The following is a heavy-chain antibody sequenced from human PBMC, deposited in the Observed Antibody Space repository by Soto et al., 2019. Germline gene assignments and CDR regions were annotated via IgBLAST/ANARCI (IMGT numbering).Heavy chain of an antibody. J-gene: IGHJ3*02. V-gene: IGHV3-30*18. CDR1: GFTFIDYA. Sequence: GGSLRLSCAASGFTFIDYAMSWVRQAPGKGLEWVAVISYDGSNKYYADSVKGRFTISRDNSKNTLYLQMNGLRAEDTAVYYCAKERVVVPDAFDIWGQGTMVTVSS. CDR2: ISYDGSNK. D-gene: IGHD3-22*01. CDR3: AKERVVVPDAFDI.